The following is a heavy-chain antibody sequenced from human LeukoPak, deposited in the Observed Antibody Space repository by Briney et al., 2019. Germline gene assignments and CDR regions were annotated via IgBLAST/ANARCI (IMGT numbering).Heavy chain of an antibody. Sequence: GGSLRLSCAASGFTFDDYAMHWVRQVPGKGLEWVSGISWNRDYIGYADSVKGRFTISRDNAKNSLYLQMNSLRAEDTAVYYCARRAGAYSHPYDYWGQGTLVTVSS. J-gene: IGHJ4*02. CDR1: GFTFDDYA. D-gene: IGHD4/OR15-4a*01. CDR3: ARRAGAYSHPYDY. V-gene: IGHV3-9*01. CDR2: ISWNRDYI.